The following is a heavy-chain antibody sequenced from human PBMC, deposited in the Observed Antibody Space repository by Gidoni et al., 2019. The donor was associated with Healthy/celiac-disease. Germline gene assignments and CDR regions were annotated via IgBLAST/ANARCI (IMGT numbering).Heavy chain of an antibody. V-gene: IGHV4-59*08. Sequence: QVQLQESCPGLVQPSETLSLTCNVSGGSISSYYWSLIRQPPGKGLEWIGYINYSGSTNYNPSLKSRVTISVDTSKNQFSLKLSSVTAADTAVYYCASLAAAGPIDYWGQGTLVTVSS. J-gene: IGHJ4*02. CDR1: GGSISSYY. CDR3: ASLAAAGPIDY. D-gene: IGHD6-13*01. CDR2: INYSGST.